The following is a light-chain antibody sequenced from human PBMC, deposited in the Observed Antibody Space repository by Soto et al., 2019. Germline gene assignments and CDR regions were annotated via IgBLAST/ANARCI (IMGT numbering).Light chain of an antibody. CDR3: AAWDDSLNGPV. V-gene: IGLV1-44*01. Sequence: QSVLTQSPSASGTPGQRGTISCSGSSSNIGRNTVNWYQQFPGAAPKLVMYPARFSGSKSGTSASLANDGLQSEDEADYYCAAWDDSLNGPVFGGGTKLTVL. CDR1: SSNIGRNT. J-gene: IGLJ3*02.